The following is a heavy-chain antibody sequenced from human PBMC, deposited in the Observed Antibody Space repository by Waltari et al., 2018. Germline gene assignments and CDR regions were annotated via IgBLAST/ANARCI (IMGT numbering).Heavy chain of an antibody. CDR3: ARDGRDFYGMDV. Sequence: QLQLQESGPGLVKPSETLSLTCTVSSGTIIRSTYFWGWIRQSPGKGLEWIGSISNSGSTYYNPSLKSRVTISLDTSKNQFSLKVSSVTGADTAVYYCARDGRDFYGMDVWGQGTTVIVSS. V-gene: IGHV4-39*07. J-gene: IGHJ6*02. CDR2: ISNSGST. CDR1: SGTIIRSTYF. D-gene: IGHD3-3*01.